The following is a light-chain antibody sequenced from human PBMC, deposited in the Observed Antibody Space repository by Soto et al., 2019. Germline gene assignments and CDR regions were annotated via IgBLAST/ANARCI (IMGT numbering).Light chain of an antibody. CDR2: KAS. J-gene: IGKJ1*01. CDR3: QQYNDNWT. CDR1: QSISSW. Sequence: DIHMTHSPSTLSASVGDRVTITCRASQSISSWLAWYQQKPGQAPKLLIYKASTLQSGVPSRFSGSGSGTEFTLAISSLQPDDSATYYCQQYNDNWTFGQGTKV. V-gene: IGKV1-5*03.